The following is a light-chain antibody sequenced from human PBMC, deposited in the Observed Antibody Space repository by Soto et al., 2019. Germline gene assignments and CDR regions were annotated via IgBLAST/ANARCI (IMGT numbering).Light chain of an antibody. CDR3: SSFTSTSGL. Sequence: QSVLTQPPSASGSPGQSITISCTGAVSEVAGYTYVSWYQQLPGKGPKVIIYDVSNRPSGVSNRFSGSKSGTTASLTISGLQAEDEADYYCSSFTSTSGLFGGGTKLTVL. CDR2: DVS. J-gene: IGLJ2*01. CDR1: VSEVAGYTY. V-gene: IGLV2-14*03.